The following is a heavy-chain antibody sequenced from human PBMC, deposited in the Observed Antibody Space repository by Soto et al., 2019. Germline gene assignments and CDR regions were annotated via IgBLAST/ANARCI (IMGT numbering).Heavy chain of an antibody. CDR2: IYYSGST. V-gene: IGHV4-59*08. Sequence: QVQLQESGPGLVKPSETLSLTCTVSGGSISSYYWSWIRQPPGKGLEWIGYIYYSGSTKYNPSLKSRVTMSVDTSKNQFSLKLSSVTAADTAVYFCARQYSTSSKFDYWGQGTLVTVSS. J-gene: IGHJ4*02. CDR3: ARQYSTSSKFDY. D-gene: IGHD6-6*01. CDR1: GGSISSYY.